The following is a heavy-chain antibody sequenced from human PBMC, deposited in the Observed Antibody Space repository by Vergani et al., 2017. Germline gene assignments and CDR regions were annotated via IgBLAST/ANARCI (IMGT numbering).Heavy chain of an antibody. J-gene: IGHJ3*01. Sequence: QVQLQASGPGRVKPSQTLSLTCTMSGGSISAGYFWSWIRQPAGKGLEWLGHISASGNASHSPSLKTRVSMSVDTSTNQFSLTVTSLTAADTAIYFCARRSGGYYSGGKVHPLRTAFDVWGHGTVVTVSS. CDR1: GGSISAGYF. V-gene: IGHV4-61*02. CDR3: ARRSGGYYSGGKVHPLRTAFDV. CDR2: ISASGNA. D-gene: IGHD2-15*01.